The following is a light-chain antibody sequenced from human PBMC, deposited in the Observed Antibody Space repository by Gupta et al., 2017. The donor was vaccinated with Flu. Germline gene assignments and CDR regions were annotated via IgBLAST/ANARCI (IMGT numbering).Light chain of an antibody. CDR3: QQTSTAPLT. CDR2: AAS. CDR1: QSISTY. Sequence: PPSLSASVGDRITITCRAGQSISTYLNWYQQKPGRAPRLLIYAASSLQSGVPSRFSGSGSGTDFSLTISSLQPEDFGTYYCQQTSTAPLTFGGGTKVEI. V-gene: IGKV1-39*01. J-gene: IGKJ4*01.